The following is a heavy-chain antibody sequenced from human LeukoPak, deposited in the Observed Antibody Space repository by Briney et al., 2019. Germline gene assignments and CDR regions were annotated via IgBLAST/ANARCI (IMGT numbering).Heavy chain of an antibody. Sequence: SGTLSLTCTVSGYSISIGYDWGWIRQPPGAGLELIGSIYHSGSTYYTPSLKSRVTISVDTSKNQFSLKLNSVTAADTAVYYCARLKATVSIHAYFDSWGQGTLVTVSS. CDR1: GYSISIGYD. J-gene: IGHJ4*02. D-gene: IGHD4-17*01. V-gene: IGHV4-38-2*02. CDR2: IYHSGST. CDR3: ARLKATVSIHAYFDS.